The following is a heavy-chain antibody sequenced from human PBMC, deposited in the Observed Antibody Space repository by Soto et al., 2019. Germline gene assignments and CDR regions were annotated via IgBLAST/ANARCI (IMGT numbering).Heavy chain of an antibody. Sequence: PGESLKISCKGSGYSFTSYWIGWVRQMPGKGLEWMGIIYPGDSDTRYSPSFQGQVTISADKSISTAYLQWSSLKASDTAMYYCARRKVVVITTTAFDIWGQGTMVTVSS. D-gene: IGHD3-22*01. CDR2: IYPGDSDT. CDR1: GYSFTSYW. J-gene: IGHJ3*02. V-gene: IGHV5-51*01. CDR3: ARRKVVVITTTAFDI.